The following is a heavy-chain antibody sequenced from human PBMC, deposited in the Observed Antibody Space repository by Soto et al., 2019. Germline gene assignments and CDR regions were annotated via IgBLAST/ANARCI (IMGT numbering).Heavy chain of an antibody. CDR2: ISAYNGNT. CDR3: ARDYSGGSYLTYYYYGMDV. V-gene: IGHV1-18*01. Sequence: QVQLVQSGAEVKKPGASVKVSCKASGYTFTSYGISWVRQAPGQGLVWMGWISAYNGNTNYAQKLQGRVTMTTDTSTSTAYMELRSLRSDDTAVYYCARDYSGGSYLTYYYYGMDVWGQGTTVTVSS. D-gene: IGHD1-26*01. CDR1: GYTFTSYG. J-gene: IGHJ6*02.